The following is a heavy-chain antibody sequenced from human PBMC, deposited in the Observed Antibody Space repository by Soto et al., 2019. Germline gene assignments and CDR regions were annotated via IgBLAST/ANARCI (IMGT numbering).Heavy chain of an antibody. CDR1: GGTFSSYA. D-gene: IGHD3-22*01. Sequence: QVQLVQSGAEVKKPGSSVKVSCKASGGTFSSYAISWVRQAPGQGLEWMGGIIPIFGTANYAQKFQGRVTITADESTSTAYMELSSLRSEDTAVYYCARVLPDSSGSYLPTINWFDPWGQGTLVTVSS. CDR3: ARVLPDSSGSYLPTINWFDP. J-gene: IGHJ5*02. CDR2: IIPIFGTA. V-gene: IGHV1-69*01.